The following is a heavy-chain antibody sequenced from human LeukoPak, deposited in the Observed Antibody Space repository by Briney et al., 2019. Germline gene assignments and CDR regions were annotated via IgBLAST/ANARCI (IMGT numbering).Heavy chain of an antibody. CDR2: ISYDGSNK. CDR3: AKYSLRSPEDAFDI. V-gene: IGHV3-30*18. Sequence: GGSLRLSCAASGFTFSSYGMHWVRQAPGKGLEWVAVISYDGSNKYYADSVKGRFTISRDNSKNTLYLQMNSLRAEDTAVYYCAKYSLRSPEDAFDIWGQGTMVTVSS. D-gene: IGHD2-15*01. CDR1: GFTFSSYG. J-gene: IGHJ3*02.